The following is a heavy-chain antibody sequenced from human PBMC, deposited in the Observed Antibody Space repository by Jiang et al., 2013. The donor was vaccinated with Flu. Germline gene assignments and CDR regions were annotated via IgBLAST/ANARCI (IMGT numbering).Heavy chain of an antibody. V-gene: IGHV1-69*04. CDR3: ARARASPALDIYYFDY. CDR1: GGTFSSYA. J-gene: IGHJ4*02. Sequence: SGAEVKKPGSSVKVSCKASGGTFSSYAISWVRQAPGQGLEWMGRIIPILGIANYAQKFQGRVTITADKSTSTAYMALSSLRSEDTAVYYCARARASPALDIYYFDYWGQGTLVTVSS. CDR2: IIPILGIA. D-gene: IGHD3-9*01.